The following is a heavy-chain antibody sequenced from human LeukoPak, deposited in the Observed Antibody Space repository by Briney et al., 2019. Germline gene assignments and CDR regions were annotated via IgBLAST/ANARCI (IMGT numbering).Heavy chain of an antibody. V-gene: IGHV4-61*02. Sequence: SETLSLTCTVSGGSISSGSYYWSWIRQPAGKGLEWIGRIYTSGSTNYNPSLKSRVTISVDTSKNQFSLKLSSVTAADTAVYYCARVLGWSYYDFWSGLDGFDPWGQGTLVTVSS. CDR1: GGSISSGSYY. D-gene: IGHD3-3*01. CDR3: ARVLGWSYYDFWSGLDGFDP. CDR2: IYTSGST. J-gene: IGHJ5*02.